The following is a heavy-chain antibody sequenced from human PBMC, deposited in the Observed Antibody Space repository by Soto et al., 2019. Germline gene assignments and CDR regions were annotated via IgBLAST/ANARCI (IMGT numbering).Heavy chain of an antibody. J-gene: IGHJ4*02. D-gene: IGHD2-15*01. V-gene: IGHV1-3*05. CDR3: ARFCSGGSCYSVEKDY. CDR2: INAGNGNT. Sequence: QVQLVQSGAEEKKPGASVKVSCKASGYTFTSYAMHWVRQAPGQRLEWMGWINAGNGNTKYSQKFQGRVTITRDTSASTAYMDLSSLRSEDTAVYYCARFCSGGSCYSVEKDYWGQGTLVTVSS. CDR1: GYTFTSYA.